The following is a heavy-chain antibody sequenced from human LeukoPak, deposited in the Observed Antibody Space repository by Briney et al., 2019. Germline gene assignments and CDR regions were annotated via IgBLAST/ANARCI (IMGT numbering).Heavy chain of an antibody. D-gene: IGHD6-13*01. CDR3: ARGVAPIAAAGRTHYYYYGMDV. V-gene: IGHV4-4*07. J-gene: IGHJ6*02. CDR1: GGSISSYY. Sequence: SETLSLTCTVSGGSISSYYWSWIRQPAGKGLEWIGRIYTSGSTNYNPSLKSRVTISVDTSKNQISLKVSSVTAADTAVYYCARGVAPIAAAGRTHYYYYGMDVWGQGTTVTVSS. CDR2: IYTSGST.